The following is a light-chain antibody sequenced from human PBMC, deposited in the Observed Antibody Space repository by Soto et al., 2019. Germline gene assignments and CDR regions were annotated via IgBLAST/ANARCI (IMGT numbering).Light chain of an antibody. V-gene: IGKV1-5*01. CDR2: DDY. CDR3: QQYKSYSPFT. J-gene: IGKJ2*01. Sequence: DIQMTQSPSTLSASVGDTVTITCRASQSISGWLAWYQQRPGKAPKLLIYDDYRLQSGVPSRFSGSGSGTEFTLTISSLQPEDYATYYCQQYKSYSPFTFGQGTKVEIK. CDR1: QSISGW.